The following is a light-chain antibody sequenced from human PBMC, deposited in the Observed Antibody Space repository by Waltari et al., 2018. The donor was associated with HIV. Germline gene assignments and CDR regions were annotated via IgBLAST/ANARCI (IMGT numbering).Light chain of an antibody. CDR3: MQYYSPPLT. CDR1: QSVSFHSHSRNY. Sequence: DIVMTQTSPSAGVSLGERVPINCRSSQSVSFHSHSRNYLAWFQQKPRQPPSLLIYGASTRESGVPDRFSGSGSGTRFSLTISGLQAEDVAIYYCMQYYSPPLTFGGGTRV. V-gene: IGKV4-1*01. CDR2: GAS. J-gene: IGKJ4*01.